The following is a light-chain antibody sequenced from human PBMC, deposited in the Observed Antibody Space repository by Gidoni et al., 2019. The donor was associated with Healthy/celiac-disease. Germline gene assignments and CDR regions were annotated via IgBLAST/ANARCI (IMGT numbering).Light chain of an antibody. V-gene: IGLV3-19*01. CDR2: GKN. Sequence: LTLLTAVSVALGQTVRITCHGDSLRSYYASWYQQKPGQAPVLVIYGKNNRPSGIPDRFSGSSSGNTASLTITGAQAEDEADYYCNSRDSSGNHWVFGGGTKLTVL. CDR3: NSRDSSGNHWV. CDR1: SLRSYY. J-gene: IGLJ3*02.